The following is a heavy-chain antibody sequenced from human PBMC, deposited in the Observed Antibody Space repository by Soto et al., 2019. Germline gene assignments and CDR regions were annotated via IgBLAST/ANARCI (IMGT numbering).Heavy chain of an antibody. CDR3: ASANYGDSDY. V-gene: IGHV1-18*01. D-gene: IGHD4-17*01. CDR2: INAYSGDR. CDR1: GYTFPSST. Sequence: QGELVQSGAEVKKPGASVKVSCKASGYTFPSSTISWLRQAPGQGLEWLGWINAYSGDRKFAQRFQGRFTMTNNTSTSTAYLELTSLTSDDTAIYYCASANYGDSDYWGQGTLLTVSS. J-gene: IGHJ4*02.